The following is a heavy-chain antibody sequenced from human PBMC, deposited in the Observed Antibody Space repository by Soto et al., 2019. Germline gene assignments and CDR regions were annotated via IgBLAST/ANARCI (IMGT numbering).Heavy chain of an antibody. CDR1: GGSISSGGYS. Sequence: PSETLSLTCAVSGGSISSGGYSWSWIRQPPGKGLEWIGYIYHSGSTYYNPSLKSRVTISVDRSKNQFSLKLSSVTAADTAVYYCARVGGDYGPNWFDPWGQGTLVTVSS. V-gene: IGHV4-30-2*01. CDR3: ARVGGDYGPNWFDP. CDR2: IYHSGST. D-gene: IGHD4-17*01. J-gene: IGHJ5*02.